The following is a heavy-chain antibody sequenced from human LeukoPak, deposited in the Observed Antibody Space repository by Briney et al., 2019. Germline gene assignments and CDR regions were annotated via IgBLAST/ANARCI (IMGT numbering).Heavy chain of an antibody. J-gene: IGHJ4*02. D-gene: IGHD3-9*01. CDR2: INPNSGGT. CDR1: GYTFTGYY. V-gene: IGHV1-2*02. Sequence: ASVKVSCKASGYTFTGYYMHWVRQAPGQGLEWMGWINPNSGGTNYAQKFQGRVTMTRDTSISTAYMELSRLRSDDTAVYYCARDWDVLRYFDWLFWGQGTLVTVSS. CDR3: ARDWDVLRYFDWLF.